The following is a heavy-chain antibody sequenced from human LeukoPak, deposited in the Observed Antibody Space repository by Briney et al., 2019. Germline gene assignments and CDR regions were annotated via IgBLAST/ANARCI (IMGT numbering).Heavy chain of an antibody. D-gene: IGHD3-16*02. V-gene: IGHV3-23*01. CDR1: GFIFSDFY. CDR2: ISGSGGST. J-gene: IGHJ6*02. Sequence: GGSLRLSCAASGFIFSDFYMGWIRQAPGKGLEWVSAISGSGGSTYYADSVKGRFTISRDNSKNTLYLQMNSLRAEDTAVYYCAKDSEGGTYYDYVWGSYRYPYYYGMDVWGQGTTVTVSS. CDR3: AKDSEGGTYYDYVWGSYRYPYYYGMDV.